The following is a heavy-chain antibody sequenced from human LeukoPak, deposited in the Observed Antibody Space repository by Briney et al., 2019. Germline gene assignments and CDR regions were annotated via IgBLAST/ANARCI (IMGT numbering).Heavy chain of an antibody. D-gene: IGHD3-3*01. CDR2: ISGSGGST. CDR1: GFTFSSYA. J-gene: IGHJ6*02. Sequence: GGSLRLSCAASGFTFSSYAMSWVRQAPGKGLEWVSAISGSGGSTYYADSVKGRFTISRDNSKNTLYLQMNSLRAEDTAVYYCARHQRYYDFWSGYSNRYGMDVWGQGTTVTVSS. CDR3: ARHQRYYDFWSGYSNRYGMDV. V-gene: IGHV3-23*01.